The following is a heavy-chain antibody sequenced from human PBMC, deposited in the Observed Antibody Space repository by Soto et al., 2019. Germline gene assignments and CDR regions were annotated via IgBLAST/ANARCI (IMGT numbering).Heavy chain of an antibody. CDR1: GGTFSSYA. CDR2: IIPISGTA. D-gene: IGHD2-2*01. CDR3: ARAQGSSTSLEIYYYYYYGMDV. J-gene: IGHJ6*02. Sequence: QVQLGQSGAEVKKPGSSVKVSCKASGGTFSSYAISWVRQAPGQGLEWMGGIIPISGTANYAQKFQGRVTITEDESTSTAYMELSSLRSEDTAVYYWARAQGSSTSLEIYYYYYYGMDVWGQGTTVTVSS. V-gene: IGHV1-69*01.